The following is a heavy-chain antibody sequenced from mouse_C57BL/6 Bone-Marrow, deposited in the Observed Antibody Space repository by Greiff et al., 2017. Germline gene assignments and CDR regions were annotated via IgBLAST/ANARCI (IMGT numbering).Heavy chain of an antibody. CDR1: GYSITSGYY. CDR3: ARDDYYGSSYSSFAY. D-gene: IGHD1-1*01. V-gene: IGHV3-6*01. J-gene: IGHJ3*01. CDR2: ISYDGSN. Sequence: EVQLVESGPGLVKPSQSLSLTCSVTGYSITSGYYWNWIRQFPGNKLEWMGYISYDGSNNYNPSLKNRISITRDTSKNQFFLKLNSVTTEDTATYYCARDDYYGSSYSSFAYWGQGTLVTVSA.